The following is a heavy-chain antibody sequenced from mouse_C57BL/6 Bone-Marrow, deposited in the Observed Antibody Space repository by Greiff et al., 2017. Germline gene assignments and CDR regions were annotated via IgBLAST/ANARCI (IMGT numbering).Heavy chain of an antibody. J-gene: IGHJ2*01. D-gene: IGHD1-1*01. CDR1: GFTFSDAW. V-gene: IGHV6-6*01. CDR2: IRNKANNPAT. CDR3: TRPFITTVAYYFDY. Sequence: EVMLVESGGGLVQPGGSMKLSCAASGFTFSDAWMDWVRQSPEKGLEWVAEIRNKANNPATYYAESVKGRFTISRDDSKSSVCLQMNSLRAEDTGIYDCTRPFITTVAYYFDYWGQGTTLTVSS.